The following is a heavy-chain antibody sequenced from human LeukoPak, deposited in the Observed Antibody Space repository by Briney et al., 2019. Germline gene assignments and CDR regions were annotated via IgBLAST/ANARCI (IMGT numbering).Heavy chain of an antibody. CDR2: IGNTET. CDR1: GFPLETNA. Sequence: GGSLILSCATSGFPLETNAMSWVRQAPGKGLEWVATIGNTETFYADSVTGRFTISRDNSKNTVNLQMNRLRVEDTAIYYCAKDWIQFNRVFDCFDSWGQGTLVTVSS. J-gene: IGHJ4*02. V-gene: IGHV3-23*01. CDR3: AKDWIQFNRVFDCFDS. D-gene: IGHD5-18*01.